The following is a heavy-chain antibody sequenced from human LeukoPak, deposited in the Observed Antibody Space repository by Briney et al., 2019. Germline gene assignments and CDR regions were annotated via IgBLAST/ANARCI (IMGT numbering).Heavy chain of an antibody. V-gene: IGHV3-9*01. J-gene: IGHJ4*02. CDR2: ISWSSGSI. D-gene: IGHD6-19*01. CDR1: GFTFDDYA. CDR3: AKSRDSSGWYGEIDY. Sequence: GRSLRLSCAASGFTFDDYAMHWVRQAPGKGLEWVSGISWSSGSIGYADSVKGRFTISRDNAKNSLYLQMNSLRAEDTALYYCAKSRDSSGWYGEIDYWGQGTLVTVSS.